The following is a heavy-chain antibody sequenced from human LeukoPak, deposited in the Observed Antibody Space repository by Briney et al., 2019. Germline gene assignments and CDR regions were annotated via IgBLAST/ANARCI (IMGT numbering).Heavy chain of an antibody. Sequence: QSGGSLRLSCAASGFIFTSYAMSWVRQAPGKVLEWVSTISGSGGSTYYADSVKGRFTISRDNSKNTLYLQMNSLRAEDTAVYYCAKPYCSGGTCYSVWDYYFDFWGQGTLVTVSS. D-gene: IGHD2-15*01. CDR1: GFIFTSYA. J-gene: IGHJ4*02. CDR3: AKPYCSGGTCYSVWDYYFDF. CDR2: ISGSGGST. V-gene: IGHV3-23*01.